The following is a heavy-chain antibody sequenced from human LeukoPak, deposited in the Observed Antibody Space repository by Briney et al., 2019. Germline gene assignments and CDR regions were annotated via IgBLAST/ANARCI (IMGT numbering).Heavy chain of an antibody. V-gene: IGHV3-33*08. CDR1: GFTFSSYG. Sequence: PGGSLRLSCAASGFTFSSYGMHWVRQAPGKGLEWVAVIWYDGSKKYSADSVKGRFTISRDTAKNTLYLQMNSLRVEDTAVYYCARGGYDLWSGYRIDYWGQGTQVTISS. D-gene: IGHD3-3*01. CDR3: ARGGYDLWSGYRIDY. J-gene: IGHJ4*02. CDR2: IWYDGSKK.